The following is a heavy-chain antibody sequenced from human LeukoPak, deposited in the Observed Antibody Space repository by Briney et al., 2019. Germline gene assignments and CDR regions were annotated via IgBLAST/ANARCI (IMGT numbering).Heavy chain of an antibody. Sequence: SGESLRLSCAASGFTFSTYWLYWVRQAPGKGLEWVANIKEDGSATAYVDSVKGRFTVSRDNARNSLYLQMNSLRAEDTAVYYCARDNYGYRGALTYWDQGTLVTVSS. CDR1: GFTFSTYW. CDR3: ARDNYGYRGALTY. CDR2: IKEDGSAT. D-gene: IGHD5-18*01. J-gene: IGHJ4*02. V-gene: IGHV3-7*03.